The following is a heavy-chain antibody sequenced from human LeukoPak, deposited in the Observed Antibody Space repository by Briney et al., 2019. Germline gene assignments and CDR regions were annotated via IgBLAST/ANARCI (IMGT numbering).Heavy chain of an antibody. CDR1: GFTFSRYS. D-gene: IGHD4-17*01. J-gene: IGHJ4*02. Sequence: GSLRLSCAASGFTFSRYSVNWVRQAPGKGLEWVSCISDSSRHIYYADSVKGRFTISRDNAKSSASLQMNSLRVDDTAVNYCARAYTNGDYLDYWGQGTLVTVSS. CDR3: ARAYTNGDYLDY. V-gene: IGHV3-21*01. CDR2: ISDSSRHI.